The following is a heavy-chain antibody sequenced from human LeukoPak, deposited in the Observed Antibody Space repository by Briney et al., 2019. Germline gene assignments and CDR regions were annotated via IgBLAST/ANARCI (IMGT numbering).Heavy chain of an antibody. CDR2: INEDGSEK. D-gene: IGHD5-24*01. Sequence: GGSLRLSCVALEFSFETYWMSWVRQAPGKGPEWVANINEDGSEKHYVGSVRGRFTISRDNADNSLHLQMNSLRPEDMAVYYCARGETMDVWGKGTTVTVYS. CDR1: EFSFETYW. CDR3: ARGETMDV. J-gene: IGHJ6*03. V-gene: IGHV3-7*01.